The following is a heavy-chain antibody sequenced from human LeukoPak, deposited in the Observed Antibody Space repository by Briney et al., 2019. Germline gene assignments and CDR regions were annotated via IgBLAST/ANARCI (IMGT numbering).Heavy chain of an antibody. D-gene: IGHD3-3*01. CDR1: GGSISSSSYY. CDR2: IYYSGST. V-gene: IGHV4-39*01. CDR3: ARHIMSRDFWSGYYNFPDAFDI. Sequence: SETLSLTCTVSGGSISSSSYYWGWIRQPPGKGLEWIGSIYYSGSTYYNPSLKSRVTISVDTSKNQFSLKLSSVTAADTAVYYCARHIMSRDFWSGYYNFPDAFDIWGQGTMVTVSS. J-gene: IGHJ3*02.